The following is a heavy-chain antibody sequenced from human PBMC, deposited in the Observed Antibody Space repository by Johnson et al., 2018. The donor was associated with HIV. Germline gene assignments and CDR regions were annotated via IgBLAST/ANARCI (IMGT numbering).Heavy chain of an antibody. CDR1: GFTLHDHA. V-gene: IGHV3-9*01. D-gene: IGHD1-26*01. CDR3: AKDNMVGANHDAFDI. CDR2: ISWNSGSI. Sequence: EVQLVESGGGLVQPGGSLRLSCAASGFTLHDHAMHWVRQAPGQGLEWVSGISWNSGSIGYADSVKGQFTISRDNAKNSLYLQMNSLRAEDTALYYCAKDNMVGANHDAFDIWGQGTMVTVSS. J-gene: IGHJ3*02.